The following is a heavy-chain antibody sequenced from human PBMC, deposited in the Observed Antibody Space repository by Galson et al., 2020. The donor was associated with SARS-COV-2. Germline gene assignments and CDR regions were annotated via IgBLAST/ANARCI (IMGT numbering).Heavy chain of an antibody. CDR3: ARHRAYYDVWSGYYTEDFWFDP. CDR2: IYYSGST. D-gene: IGHD3-3*01. V-gene: IGHV4-39*01. CDR1: VGSISSSSYY. Sequence: SETLSLTCTVSVGSISSSSYYWGWIRQPPGKGLEWIGSIYYSGSTYYNPSLKSRVTISVDTSKNQFSLKLSSVTAADTAVYYCARHRAYYDVWSGYYTEDFWFDPWGQGTLVTVSA. J-gene: IGHJ5*02.